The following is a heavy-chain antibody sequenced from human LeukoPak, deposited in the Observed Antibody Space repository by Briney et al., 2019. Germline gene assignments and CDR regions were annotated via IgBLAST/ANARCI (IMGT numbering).Heavy chain of an antibody. CDR1: GGSISSSSYY. Sequence: SETLSLTCTVSGGSISSSSYYWGWIRQPPGKGLEWIGSIYYSGSTYYNPSLKSRVTISVDTSKNQFSLKLSSVTAADTAVYYCTRGAGWLIDYWGQGILVTVSS. V-gene: IGHV4-39*07. D-gene: IGHD3-16*01. J-gene: IGHJ4*02. CDR3: TRGAGWLIDY. CDR2: IYYSGST.